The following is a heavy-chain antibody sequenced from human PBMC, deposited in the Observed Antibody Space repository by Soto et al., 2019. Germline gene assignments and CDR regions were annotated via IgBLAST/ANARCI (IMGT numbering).Heavy chain of an antibody. CDR2: VYATGTS. CDR3: VRDGSKTLRDCFDP. V-gene: IGHV4-4*07. J-gene: IGHJ5*02. CDR1: GGSMSKFY. D-gene: IGHD4-17*01. Sequence: PSETLSLTCSVSGGSMSKFYWSWIRKTAGKGLEWMGRVYATGTSDYNPSLRSRIAMSVDISKKTFSLRLRSVTAADTGVYYCVRDGSKTLRDCFDPWGQGRLVTVSS.